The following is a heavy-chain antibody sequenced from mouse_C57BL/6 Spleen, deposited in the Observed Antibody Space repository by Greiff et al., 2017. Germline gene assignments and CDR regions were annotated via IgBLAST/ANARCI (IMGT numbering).Heavy chain of an antibody. V-gene: IGHV1-50*01. J-gene: IGHJ4*01. D-gene: IGHD1-1*01. Sequence: VQLQQPGAELVKPGASVQLSCKASGYTFTSYWLQWVQQRPGQGLEWIGELDPSDSYTNYNQKFKGKATLTVDTSSSTAYMQLSSLTSEDSAVYYCARGTVVANYAMDYWGQGTSVTVSS. CDR2: LDPSDSYT. CDR1: GYTFTSYW. CDR3: ARGTVVANYAMDY.